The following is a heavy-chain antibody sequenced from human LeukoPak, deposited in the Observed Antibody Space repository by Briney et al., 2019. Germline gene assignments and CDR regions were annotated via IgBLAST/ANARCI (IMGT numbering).Heavy chain of an antibody. J-gene: IGHJ6*03. D-gene: IGHD3-9*01. V-gene: IGHV1-2*02. CDR1: GYTFTGYY. CDR3: AVMYYDIGYMDV. Sequence: ASVKVSCKASGYTFTGYYMHWVRQAPGHGLEWMGWINPNSGGTNYAQKFQGRVTMTRDTSISTAYMELSRLRADDTAVYYWAVMYYDIGYMDVWGKGTTVTISS. CDR2: INPNSGGT.